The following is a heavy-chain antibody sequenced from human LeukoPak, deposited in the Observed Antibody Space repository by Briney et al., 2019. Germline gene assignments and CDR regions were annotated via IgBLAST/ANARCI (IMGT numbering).Heavy chain of an antibody. J-gene: IGHJ4*02. Sequence: SETLSLTCAVYGGSFSGYYWSWIRQPPGKGLEWIGEINHSGSTNYNPSLKSRVTISVDTSKNQFSLKLSSVTAADTAVYYCAIVVVPAALIETDYWGQGALVTVSS. CDR2: INHSGST. CDR3: AIVVVPAALIETDY. CDR1: GGSFSGYY. V-gene: IGHV4-34*01. D-gene: IGHD2-2*01.